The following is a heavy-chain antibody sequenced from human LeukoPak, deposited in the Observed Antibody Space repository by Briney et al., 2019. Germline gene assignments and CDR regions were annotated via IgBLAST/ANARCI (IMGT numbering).Heavy chain of an antibody. J-gene: IGHJ5*02. D-gene: IGHD3-3*01. V-gene: IGHV4-59*01. CDR2: IYYSGST. Sequence: SETLSLTCTVSGGSISSYYWSWIRQPPGKGLEWIGYIYYSGSTNYNPSLKSRVTISVDTSKNQFSLKLSSVTAADTAVYYCARATQYYDFWSGYSSRWFDPWGQGTLVTVSS. CDR1: GGSISSYY. CDR3: ARATQYYDFWSGYSSRWFDP.